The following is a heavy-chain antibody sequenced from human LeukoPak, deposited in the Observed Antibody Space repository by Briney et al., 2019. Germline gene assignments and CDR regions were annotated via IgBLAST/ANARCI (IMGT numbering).Heavy chain of an antibody. CDR3: ATVAAAEGGY. CDR2: MNPNSGNT. Sequence: ASVKVSCKASGYTFTSYDINWVRQATGQGLEWMGWMNPNSGNTGYAQKFQGRVTMTEDTSTDTVYMELSSLRSEDTAVYYCATVAAAEGGYWGQGTLVTVSS. D-gene: IGHD6-13*01. CDR1: GYTFTSYD. V-gene: IGHV1-8*01. J-gene: IGHJ4*02.